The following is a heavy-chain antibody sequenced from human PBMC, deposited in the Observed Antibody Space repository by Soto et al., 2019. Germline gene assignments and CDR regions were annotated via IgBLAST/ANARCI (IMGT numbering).Heavy chain of an antibody. V-gene: IGHV4-59*01. CDR3: ARVGGTVASGAFDI. Sequence: QVQLQESGPGLVKPSETLSLTFTVSGGSISSYYWSWIRQPPGKGLEWIGYIYYSGSTNYNPSLKSRVTILVDTSKNQFSLKLSSVTAADTAVYYCARVGGTVASGAFDIWGQGTMVTVSS. CDR1: GGSISSYY. CDR2: IYYSGST. D-gene: IGHD6-19*01. J-gene: IGHJ3*02.